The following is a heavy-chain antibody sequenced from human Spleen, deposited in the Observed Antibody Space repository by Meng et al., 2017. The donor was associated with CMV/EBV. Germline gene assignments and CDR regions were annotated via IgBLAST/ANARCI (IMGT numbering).Heavy chain of an antibody. CDR1: GYTFSGYY. J-gene: IGHJ4*02. D-gene: IGHD3-3*01. Sequence: ASVKVSCKASGYTFSGYYMHWVRQASGEGLEWMGWINPNSGGTNNAQKFQGRVTMTRDTSITTAYMELRRLRSDDTAVYYCARNYDFWSGFPTFDSWGQGTLVTVSS. V-gene: IGHV1-2*02. CDR3: ARNYDFWSGFPTFDS. CDR2: INPNSGGT.